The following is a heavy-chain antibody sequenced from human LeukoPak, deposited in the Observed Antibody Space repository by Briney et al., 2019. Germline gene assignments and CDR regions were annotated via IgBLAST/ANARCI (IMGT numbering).Heavy chain of an antibody. CDR2: IRYDGSNK. Sequence: PGGSLRLSCAASGFTFSNYAMRWVRQAPGKGLEWVAFIRYDGSNKYYADSVKGRFTISRDNSKNTLYLQMNSLRAEDTAVYYCAKDRLLNCRGDCYIFDYWGQGTLVTVSS. CDR3: AKDRLLNCRGDCYIFDY. V-gene: IGHV3-30*02. D-gene: IGHD2-21*01. J-gene: IGHJ4*02. CDR1: GFTFSNYA.